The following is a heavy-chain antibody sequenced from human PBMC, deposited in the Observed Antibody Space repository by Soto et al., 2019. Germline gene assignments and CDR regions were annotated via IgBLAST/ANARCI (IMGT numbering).Heavy chain of an antibody. CDR3: ARAGSENDY. Sequence: EVQLVESGGGLVQPGGSLRLSCEASGFTFSNWWMSWVRQAPGKGLEWVGNIKKDGSERNYVESVKGRFTISRDNAKNSLYLQLNSLRAEDTAMYYCARAGSENDYWGQGTLVTVSS. D-gene: IGHD3-10*01. CDR1: GFTFSNWW. V-gene: IGHV3-7*05. J-gene: IGHJ4*02. CDR2: IKKDGSER.